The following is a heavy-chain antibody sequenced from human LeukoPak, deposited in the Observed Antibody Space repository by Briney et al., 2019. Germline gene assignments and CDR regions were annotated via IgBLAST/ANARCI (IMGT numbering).Heavy chain of an antibody. CDR1: GFTFSSYW. D-gene: IGHD1-26*01. V-gene: IGHV3-7*01. J-gene: IGHJ6*02. CDR2: IKQDGSEK. Sequence: GGSLRLSCAASGFTFSSYWMSWVRQAPGKGLEWVANIKQDGSEKYYVDSVKGRFTISRDNAKNSLYLQMNSLRAEDTAVYYCARCAGVGATLTYYYYHGMDVWGQGTTVTVSS. CDR3: ARCAGVGATLTYYYYHGMDV.